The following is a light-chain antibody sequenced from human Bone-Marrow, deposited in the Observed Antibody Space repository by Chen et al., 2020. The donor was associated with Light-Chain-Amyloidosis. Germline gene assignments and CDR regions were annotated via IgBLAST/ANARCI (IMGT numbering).Light chain of an antibody. CDR3: QVWDRSSDRPV. Sequence: SYVLTQPSSVSVAPGQPATIDSGGNNIGSTSVHWYQQTPGQAPLLVVYDDSDRPSGIPGRLSGSNSGNTATLTISRVEAGDEADYYCQVWDRSSDRPVFGGGTKLTVL. CDR2: DDS. J-gene: IGLJ3*02. CDR1: NIGSTS. V-gene: IGLV3-21*02.